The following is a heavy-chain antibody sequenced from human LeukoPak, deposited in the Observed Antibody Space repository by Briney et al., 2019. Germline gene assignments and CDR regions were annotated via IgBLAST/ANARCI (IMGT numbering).Heavy chain of an antibody. J-gene: IGHJ4*02. V-gene: IGHV1-69-2*01. CDR1: GYTFTDYY. CDR2: VDPEDGET. CDR3: ARAKYYGDYGFDY. Sequence: ASVKVSCKVSGYTFTDYYMHWVQQAPGKGLEWMGLVDPEDGETIYAEKFQGRVTITADTSTDTAYMELSSLRSEDTAVYYCARAKYYGDYGFDYWGQGTLVTVSS. D-gene: IGHD4-17*01.